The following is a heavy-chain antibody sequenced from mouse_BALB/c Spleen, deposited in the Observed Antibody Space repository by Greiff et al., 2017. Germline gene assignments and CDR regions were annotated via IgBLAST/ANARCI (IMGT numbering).Heavy chain of an antibody. CDR3: ARRGVYGYIAY. Sequence: EVKLVESGPGLVKPSQSLSLTCTVTGYSITSDYAWNWIRQFPGNKLEWMGYISYSGSTSYNPSLKSRISITRDTSKNQFFLQLNSVTTEDTATYYCARRGVYGYIAYWGQGTLVTVSA. D-gene: IGHD2-2*01. J-gene: IGHJ3*01. CDR2: ISYSGST. V-gene: IGHV3-2*02. CDR1: GYSITSDYA.